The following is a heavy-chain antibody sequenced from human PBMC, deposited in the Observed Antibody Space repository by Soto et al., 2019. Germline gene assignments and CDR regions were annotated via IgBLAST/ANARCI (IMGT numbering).Heavy chain of an antibody. V-gene: IGHV4-4*07. D-gene: IGHD6-19*01. CDR3: AREAGPDRWFDP. J-gene: IGHJ5*02. Sequence: SETLSLTCTVSGAYISSYFWTWIRQPAGKGLDWIGRISTSGTTNYNPSLKSRVTMSVDTSKNHFSLNLSSVTAADTAVYYCAREAGPDRWFDPWGQGTLVTVSS. CDR1: GAYISSYF. CDR2: ISTSGTT.